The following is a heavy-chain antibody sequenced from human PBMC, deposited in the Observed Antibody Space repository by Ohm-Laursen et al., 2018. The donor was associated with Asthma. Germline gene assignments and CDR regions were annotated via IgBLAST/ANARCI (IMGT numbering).Heavy chain of an antibody. CDR1: GGTFSSYA. J-gene: IGHJ4*02. Sequence: ASVKVSCKASGGTFSSYAISWVRQAPGQGLEWMGGIIPIFGTANYAQKFQGRVTITADESTSTAYMELSSLGSEDTAVYYCTRVVGPTRNYFDYWGQGTLVTVSS. V-gene: IGHV1-69*13. CDR3: TRVVGPTRNYFDY. CDR2: IIPIFGTA. D-gene: IGHD1-26*01.